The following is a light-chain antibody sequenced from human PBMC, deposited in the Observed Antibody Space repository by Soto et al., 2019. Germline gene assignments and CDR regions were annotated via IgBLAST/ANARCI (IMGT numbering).Light chain of an antibody. J-gene: IGLJ3*02. CDR1: SSDVGSYNL. CDR3: SSYTGTSPPLV. V-gene: IGLV2-14*02. Sequence: QSALTQPASVSGSPGQSITISCTGTSSDVGSYNLVSWYQQHPGKAPKLMISEVSNRPSGVSNRFSGSKSDNTASLTISGLQAEDEADYSCSSYTGTSPPLVFGGGTKLTVL. CDR2: EVS.